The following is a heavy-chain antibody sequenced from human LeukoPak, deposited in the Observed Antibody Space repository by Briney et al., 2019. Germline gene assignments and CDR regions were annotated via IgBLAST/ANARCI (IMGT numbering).Heavy chain of an antibody. CDR3: ARNMVRGVIERHQAHDY. V-gene: IGHV1-69*13. CDR1: GYTFTGYY. D-gene: IGHD3-10*01. J-gene: IGHJ4*02. Sequence: ASVKVSCKASGYTFTGYYMHWVRQAPGQGLEWMGGIIPIFGTANYAQKFQGRVTITADESTSTAYMELSRLRSDDTAVYYCARNMVRGVIERHQAHDYWGQGTLVTVSS. CDR2: IIPIFGTA.